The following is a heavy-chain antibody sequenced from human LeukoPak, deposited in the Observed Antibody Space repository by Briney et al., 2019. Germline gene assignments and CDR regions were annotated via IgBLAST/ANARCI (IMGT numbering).Heavy chain of an antibody. D-gene: IGHD5-12*01. Sequence: RGSLRLSCLASGFTATTTYTSCGRQAPGKGLECISVIYTGGNTYHADSVKGRFSISRHNSENTIYLQMDSLRPEDRAVYYCPRGGYNGHDPYYFDSWGQGSLVTVSS. J-gene: IGHJ4*02. CDR1: GFTATTTY. V-gene: IGHV3-53*04. CDR2: IYTGGNT. CDR3: PRGGYNGHDPYYFDS.